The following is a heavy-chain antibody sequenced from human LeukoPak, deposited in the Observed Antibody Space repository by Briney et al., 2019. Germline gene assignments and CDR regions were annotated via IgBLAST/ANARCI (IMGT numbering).Heavy chain of an antibody. CDR2: IHHSGTT. J-gene: IGHJ4*02. CDR1: GGSVSRGSYY. CDR3: ARGRLGATY. D-gene: IGHD1-26*01. V-gene: IGHV4-61*01. Sequence: SETLSLTCTVSGGSVSRGSYYWSWTRQPTGKGLEWIGYIHHSGTTNHSPSLKSRVTISVDMSKNQFFLNLTSVTAADTAVYYCARGRLGATYWGQGTLVTVSS.